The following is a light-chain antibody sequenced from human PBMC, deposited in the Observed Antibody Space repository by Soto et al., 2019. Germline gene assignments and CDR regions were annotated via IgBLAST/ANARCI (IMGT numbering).Light chain of an antibody. V-gene: IGKV3-15*01. CDR3: QQYNNWPPYT. CDR2: GAS. Sequence: EIVMTQSPATLSVSPGERDTLSCRASQSVSSDLVWYQQKPGQAPRLLIYGASTRATGIPARFRGSGSGTEFTLTISSLQSEDFAVYYCQQYNNWPPYTFGQGTKLEIK. J-gene: IGKJ2*01. CDR1: QSVSSD.